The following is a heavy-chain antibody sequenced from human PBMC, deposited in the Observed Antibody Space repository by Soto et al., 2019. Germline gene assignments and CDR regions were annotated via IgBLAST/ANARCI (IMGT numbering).Heavy chain of an antibody. Sequence: GGSLRLSCAASGFTFSYYSLNWVHQAPGKGLEWVSSISSSSGYIYYADSVKGRFTISRDNAKNTLYLQMNSLRAEDTAVYYCARHPDTAMVYYFDYWGLGTLVTVSS. CDR1: GFTFSYYS. V-gene: IGHV3-21*01. J-gene: IGHJ4*02. D-gene: IGHD5-18*01. CDR3: ARHPDTAMVYYFDY. CDR2: ISSSSGYI.